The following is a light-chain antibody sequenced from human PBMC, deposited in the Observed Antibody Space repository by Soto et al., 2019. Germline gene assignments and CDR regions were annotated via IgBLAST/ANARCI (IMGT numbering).Light chain of an antibody. CDR3: QKFSALPFT. CDR1: QSVFHISNNNNY. V-gene: IGKV4-1*01. Sequence: DIVMTQSPDSLAVSLGERAAINCKSSQSVFHISNNNNYLAWYQQKPGQPPKLLIYWASTQESGVPDRFSGSGSGTNIILTAVSLQAKNVAAYYRQKFSALPFTFGGGTKVEIK. CDR2: WAS. J-gene: IGKJ4*01.